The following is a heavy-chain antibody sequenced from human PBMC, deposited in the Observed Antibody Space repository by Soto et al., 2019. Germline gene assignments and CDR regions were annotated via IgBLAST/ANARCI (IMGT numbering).Heavy chain of an antibody. CDR1: GFTFSSYA. CDR3: AKGTTGGYSYGKAYFDY. D-gene: IGHD5-18*01. CDR2: ISGSGGST. Sequence: GGSLRLSCAASGFTFSSYAMSWVRQAPGKGLEWVSAISGSGGSTYYADSVKGRFTISRDNSKNTLYLQMNSLRAEDTAVYYCAKGTTGGYSYGKAYFDYRGQGTLVTVSS. V-gene: IGHV3-23*01. J-gene: IGHJ4*02.